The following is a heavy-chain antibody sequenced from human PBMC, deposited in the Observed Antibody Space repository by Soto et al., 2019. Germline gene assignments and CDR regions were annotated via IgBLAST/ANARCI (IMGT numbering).Heavy chain of an antibody. CDR2: IIPIFGTA. D-gene: IGHD2-8*01. J-gene: IGHJ4*02. Sequence: VASVKVSCKASGGTFSSYAISWVRQAPGQGLEWMGGIIPIFGTANYAQKFQGRVTITADESTSTAYMELSSLRSEDTAVYYCASPSPVCTNGVCYKDFDYWGQGTLVTVSS. CDR1: GGTFSSYA. CDR3: ASPSPVCTNGVCYKDFDY. V-gene: IGHV1-69*13.